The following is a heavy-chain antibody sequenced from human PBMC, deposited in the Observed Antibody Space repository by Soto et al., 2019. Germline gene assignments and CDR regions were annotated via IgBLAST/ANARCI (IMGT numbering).Heavy chain of an antibody. D-gene: IGHD5-18*01. CDR3: ARDPSYGDYYYFGMDV. V-gene: IGHV3-33*01. J-gene: IGHJ6*02. CDR1: GFTFSSYG. Sequence: GGSLRLSCAASGFTFSSYGMHWVRQAPGKGLEWVAVIWYDGSNKYYADSVKGRFTISRDNSKNTLYLQMNSLRAEDTAVYYCARDPSYGDYYYFGMDVWGQGTTVTVSS. CDR2: IWYDGSNK.